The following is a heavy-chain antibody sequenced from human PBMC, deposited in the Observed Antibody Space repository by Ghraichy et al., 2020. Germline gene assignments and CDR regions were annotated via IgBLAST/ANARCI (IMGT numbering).Heavy chain of an antibody. CDR1: GFTFSSYN. Sequence: GESLNISCAASGFTFSSYNMHWVRQAPGKGLEWVAVISYDGTTKYYAVSVKGRFTISRDNSKNTLYLQMNSLRAEDTSVYYCTRIDYYGSGRYDDYWGQGTLVTVSS. CDR2: ISYDGTTK. J-gene: IGHJ4*02. D-gene: IGHD3-10*01. V-gene: IGHV3-30-3*01. CDR3: TRIDYYGSGRYDDY.